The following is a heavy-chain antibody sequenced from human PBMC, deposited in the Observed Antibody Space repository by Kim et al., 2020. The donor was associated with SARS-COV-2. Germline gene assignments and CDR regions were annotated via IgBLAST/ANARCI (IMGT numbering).Heavy chain of an antibody. J-gene: IGHJ6*02. V-gene: IGHV3-9*01. CDR3: AKDLICSSTSCSTRYGMDV. D-gene: IGHD2-2*01. Sequence: RFTISRDNAKNSLYLQMNSLRAEDTALYYCAKDLICSSTSCSTRYGMDVWGQGTTVTVSS.